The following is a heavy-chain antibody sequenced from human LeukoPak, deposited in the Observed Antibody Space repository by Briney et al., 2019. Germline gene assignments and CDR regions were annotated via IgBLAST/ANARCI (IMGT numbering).Heavy chain of an antibody. CDR1: RLTFSDSY. J-gene: IGHJ4*02. CDR3: ARDLSPLHY. Sequence: GGSLRLSCAASRLTFSDSYMSWIRQAPGKGLEWISHITASGDSIYYADYVKGRFTISRDNAKNSLYLQMNSLRAEDTAVYYCARDLSPLHYWGQGTLVTVSS. CDR2: ITASGDSI. V-gene: IGHV3-11*04.